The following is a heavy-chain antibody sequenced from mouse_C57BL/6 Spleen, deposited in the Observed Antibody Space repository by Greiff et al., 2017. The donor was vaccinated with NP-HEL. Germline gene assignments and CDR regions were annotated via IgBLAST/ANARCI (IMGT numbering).Heavy chain of an antibody. J-gene: IGHJ2*01. D-gene: IGHD1-1*01. CDR1: GYTFTDYY. Sequence: VQLQQSGPVLVKPGASVKMSCKASGYTFTDYYMNWVKQSHGKSLELIGVINPYNGGTSYNQKFKGKATLTVDKSSSTAYIELNSLTSEDSAVYYCARQIITPVVATYYFDYWGQGTPLTVSS. CDR3: ARQIITPVVATYYFDY. CDR2: INPYNGGT. V-gene: IGHV1-19*01.